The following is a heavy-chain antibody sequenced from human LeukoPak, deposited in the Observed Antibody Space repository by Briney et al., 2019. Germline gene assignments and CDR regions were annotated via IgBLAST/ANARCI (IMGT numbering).Heavy chain of an antibody. CDR2: ISSSSSTI. D-gene: IGHD2-15*01. Sequence: GGSLRLSCAASGFTFSSYSMNWVRQAPGKGLEWVSYISSSSSTIYYADSVKGRFTISRDNAKNSLYLQMNSLRAEDTAVYYWARDSWDSCYLSAIDYLGQGTLVTVSS. V-gene: IGHV3-48*04. CDR3: ARDSWDSCYLSAIDY. CDR1: GFTFSSYS. J-gene: IGHJ4*02.